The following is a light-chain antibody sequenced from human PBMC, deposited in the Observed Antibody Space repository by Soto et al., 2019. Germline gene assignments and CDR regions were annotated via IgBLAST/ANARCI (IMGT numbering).Light chain of an antibody. CDR2: SAY. Sequence: DIQVTQSPPSMAASVGDRVTITCRASQSISIYLNWYEHKTGKAPNLLIYSAYSFRTGVHSRFSGSGSGTDFTLTIRGVQPEDSATYYCKQSHSAPYTFGQGTRLEIK. CDR3: KQSHSAPYT. J-gene: IGKJ5*01. V-gene: IGKV1-39*01. CDR1: QSISIY.